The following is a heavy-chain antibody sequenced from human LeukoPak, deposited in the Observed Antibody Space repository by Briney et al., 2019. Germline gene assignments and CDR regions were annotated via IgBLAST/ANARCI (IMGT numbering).Heavy chain of an antibody. CDR2: ISGSGGST. CDR3: ARGLDIVATIPFGY. V-gene: IGHV3-23*01. D-gene: IGHD5-12*01. J-gene: IGHJ4*02. Sequence: GGSLRLSCAASGFTFSSYAMSWVRQAPGKGLEWVSAISGSGGSTYYADSVKGRFTISRDNAKNSLYLQMNSLRAEDTAVYYCARGLDIVATIPFGYWGQGTLVTVSS. CDR1: GFTFSSYA.